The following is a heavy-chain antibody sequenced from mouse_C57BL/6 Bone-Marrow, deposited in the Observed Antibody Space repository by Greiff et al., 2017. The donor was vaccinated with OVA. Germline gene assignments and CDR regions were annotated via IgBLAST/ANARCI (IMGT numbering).Heavy chain of an antibody. CDR1: GYTFTSYW. V-gene: IGHV1-50*01. D-gene: IGHD2-2*01. J-gene: IGHJ2*01. CDR2: IDPSDSYT. CDR3: ARAVTNGDFDY. Sequence: QVQLQQPGAELVKPGASVKLSCKASGYTFTSYWMQWVKQRPGQGLEWIGAIDPSDSYTHYHQKFKGKATLTVDNSSSTADMQLSSLTSEDSAVYYCARAVTNGDFDYWGQGTTLTGSS.